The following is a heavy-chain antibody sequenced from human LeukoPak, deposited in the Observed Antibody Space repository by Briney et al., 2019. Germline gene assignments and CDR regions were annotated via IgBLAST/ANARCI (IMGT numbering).Heavy chain of an antibody. D-gene: IGHD1-7*01. CDR1: GGTFSSYA. V-gene: IGHV1-69*04. Sequence: ASVKVSYTASGGTFSSYAISWVRQAPGQGLEWMGRIIPILGIANYAQKFQGRVTITADKSTSTAYMELSSLRSEDTAVYYCARDHSRLHRANYQIALPQWGQGTLVTVSS. J-gene: IGHJ4*02. CDR3: ARDHSRLHRANYQIALPQ. CDR2: IIPILGIA.